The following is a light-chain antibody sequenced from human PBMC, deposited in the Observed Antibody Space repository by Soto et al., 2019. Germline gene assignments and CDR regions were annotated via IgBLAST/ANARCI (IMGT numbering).Light chain of an antibody. CDR2: LNSDGSH. V-gene: IGLV4-69*01. CDR3: QTWGSGIVV. J-gene: IGLJ2*01. Sequence: QPVLTQSPSASASLGASVKLTWTLSSRHSNYAIAWHQQQSEKGPRYLMKLNSDGSHSKGDGIPDRFSGSSSGAERYLTISSLQSEDEADYYCQTWGSGIVVFGGGTKLTVL. CDR1: SRHSNYA.